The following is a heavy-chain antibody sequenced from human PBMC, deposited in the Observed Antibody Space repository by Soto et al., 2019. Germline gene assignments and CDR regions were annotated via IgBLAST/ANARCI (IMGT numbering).Heavy chain of an antibody. V-gene: IGHV1-18*01. CDR1: GYIFVNYG. Sequence: QVQLVQSGDEVRKPGSSVKVSCKASGYIFVNYGIAWVRQAPGQGLEWMGWIGPYSGNTHSASKVQGRLTMTTDASTGTASEDLGTRTSDDTALSYWAMVDKFGTPTPQSVWGQGSTFTVSS. D-gene: IGHD5-12*01. J-gene: IGHJ6*02. CDR2: IGPYSGNT. CDR3: AMVDKFGTPTPQSV.